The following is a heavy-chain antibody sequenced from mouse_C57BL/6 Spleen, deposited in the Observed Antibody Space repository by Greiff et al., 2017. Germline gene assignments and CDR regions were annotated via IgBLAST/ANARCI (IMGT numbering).Heavy chain of an antibody. CDR2: ISSGSSTI. J-gene: IGHJ1*03. V-gene: IGHV5-17*01. D-gene: IGHD2-1*01. CDR3: ARVGNPSYWYFDV. Sequence: EVKLVESGGGLVKPGGSLKLSCAASGFTFSDYGMHWVRQAPEKGLEWVAYISSGSSTIYYAATVKGRFTISRDNAKNTLFLQMTSLRSEDTAMYYCARVGNPSYWYFDVWGTGTTVTVSS. CDR1: GFTFSDYG.